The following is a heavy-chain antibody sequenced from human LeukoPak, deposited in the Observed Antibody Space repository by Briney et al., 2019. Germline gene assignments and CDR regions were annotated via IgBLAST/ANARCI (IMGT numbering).Heavy chain of an antibody. J-gene: IGHJ5*02. D-gene: IGHD3-10*01. Sequence: LSLTCTVSGGSISSYYWSWIRQPPGKGLEWVGYIYYSGSTNYNPSLKSRVTISVDTSKNQFSLKLSSVTAADTAVYYCARHVAHPMVRASNWFDPWGQGTLVTVSS. CDR1: GGSISSYY. V-gene: IGHV4-59*08. CDR3: ARHVAHPMVRASNWFDP. CDR2: IYYSGST.